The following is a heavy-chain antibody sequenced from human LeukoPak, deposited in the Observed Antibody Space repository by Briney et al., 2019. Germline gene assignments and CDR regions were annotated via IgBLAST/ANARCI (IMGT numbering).Heavy chain of an antibody. CDR1: VFTFSTYV. Sequence: VGSLRLSCAACVFTFSTYVMHWVRQAPGKGLAWVAFISIDGSNKYYADSVKDRFTISRDNSEKTLYMRMNSLRVEDTAVYYCATASSSRPRFFDSWGQGNLGTVSS. V-gene: IGHV3-30-3*01. D-gene: IGHD3-16*02. CDR3: ATASSSRPRFFDS. CDR2: ISIDGSNK. J-gene: IGHJ4*02.